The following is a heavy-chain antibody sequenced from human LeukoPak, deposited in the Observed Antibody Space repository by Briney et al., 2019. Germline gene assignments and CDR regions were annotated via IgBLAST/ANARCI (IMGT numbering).Heavy chain of an antibody. CDR3: AREGIAVAGTTYYYYGMDV. Sequence: SQTLSLTCTVSGGSISSGGYYWSWIRQHPGKGLEWIGYIYYSGSTYYNPSLKSRVTISVDTSKNQFSLKLSSVTAADTAVYYCAREGIAVAGTTYYYYGMDVWGQGTTVTVSS. CDR2: IYYSGST. CDR1: GGSISSGGYY. V-gene: IGHV4-31*03. J-gene: IGHJ6*02. D-gene: IGHD6-19*01.